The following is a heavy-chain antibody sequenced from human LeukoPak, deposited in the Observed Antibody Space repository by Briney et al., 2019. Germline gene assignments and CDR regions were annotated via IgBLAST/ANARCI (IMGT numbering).Heavy chain of an antibody. J-gene: IGHJ4*02. CDR2: INPNSGGT. V-gene: IGHV1-2*02. CDR1: GCTVSGYF. D-gene: IGHD3-22*01. Sequence: DSVKVSCKAFGCTVSGYFMDGVGQAPGQGLEWMGWINPNSGGTNYAQKFQGRVTMTGDTSISTAYMDLSSLRSDDTAVYYCARGGGTEWLLVPFEYWGQGTLVTVSS. CDR3: ARGGGTEWLLVPFEY.